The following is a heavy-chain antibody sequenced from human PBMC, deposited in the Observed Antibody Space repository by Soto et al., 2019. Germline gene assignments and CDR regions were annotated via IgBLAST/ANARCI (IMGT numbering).Heavy chain of an antibody. Sequence: PGGSLRRSCTASGFTFGDYAMSCVRQAPWKGLEWVGFIRSTAYGGTTEYAASVKGRFTISRDDSKSIAYLQMKSLKTEDTAVYYCNRGNLRITLYGGDYWGQGTLVTVS. V-gene: IGHV3-49*04. CDR3: NRGNLRITLYGGDY. J-gene: IGHJ4*02. CDR1: GFTFGDYA. CDR2: IRSTAYGGTT. D-gene: IGHD3-3*01.